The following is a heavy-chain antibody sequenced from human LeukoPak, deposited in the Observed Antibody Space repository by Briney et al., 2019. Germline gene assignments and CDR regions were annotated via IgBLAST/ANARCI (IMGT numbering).Heavy chain of an antibody. J-gene: IGHJ5*02. V-gene: IGHV3-30*18. Sequence: GGFLRLSCAASGFTFSSYGMHWVRQAPGKGLEWVAVISYDGSNKYYADSVKGRFTISRDNSKNTLYLQMNSLRAEGTAVYYCANSSGIVVVPAAIPGDWFDPWGQGTLVTVSS. CDR1: GFTFSSYG. CDR3: ANSSGIVVVPAAIPGDWFDP. CDR2: ISYDGSNK. D-gene: IGHD2-2*02.